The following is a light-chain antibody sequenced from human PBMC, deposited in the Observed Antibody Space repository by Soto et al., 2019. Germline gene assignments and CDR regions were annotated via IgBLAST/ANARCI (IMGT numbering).Light chain of an antibody. V-gene: IGKV1-5*01. Sequence: DIQMTQSPSTLSASVGDRVTITCRASQSISSWLAWYQQKPGKAPKLLIYDVSSLESGVPSRFSGSGSGTEFTRTISSLQPDDFACYYCQQCTTFWTFGQGTKVEIK. CDR2: DVS. CDR1: QSISSW. CDR3: QQCTTFWT. J-gene: IGKJ1*01.